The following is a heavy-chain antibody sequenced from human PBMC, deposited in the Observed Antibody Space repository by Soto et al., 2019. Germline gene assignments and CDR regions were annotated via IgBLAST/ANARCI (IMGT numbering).Heavy chain of an antibody. CDR1: GGTFSSYA. CDR2: IIPIFGTA. V-gene: IGHV1-69*13. J-gene: IGHJ6*02. D-gene: IGHD1-20*01. Sequence: ASVKVCCKASGGTFSSYAISWVRQAPGQGLEWMGGIIPIFGTANYAQKFQGRVTITADESTSTAYMELSSLRSGDTAVYYCARSITGTVSYYYGMDVWGQGTTVTVSS. CDR3: ARSITGTVSYYYGMDV.